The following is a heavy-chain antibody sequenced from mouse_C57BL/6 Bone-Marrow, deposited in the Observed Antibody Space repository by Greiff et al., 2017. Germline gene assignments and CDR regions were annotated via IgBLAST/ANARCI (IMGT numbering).Heavy chain of an antibody. Sequence: VQLKQPGAELVRPGSSVKLSCKASGYTFTSYWMHWVKQRPIQGLEWIGNIDPADSDTHYNQKFKGKATLTVEKSSSTAYMQLSSLTSEDSAVYFCARAEPFAYWGRGTVVTVSA. V-gene: IGHV1-52*01. CDR1: GYTFTSYW. CDR3: ARAEPFAY. CDR2: IDPADSDT. J-gene: IGHJ3*01.